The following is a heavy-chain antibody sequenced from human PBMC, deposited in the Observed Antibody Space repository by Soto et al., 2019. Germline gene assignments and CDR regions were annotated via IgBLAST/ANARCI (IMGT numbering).Heavy chain of an antibody. CDR3: TRVRIYGEYSDYFDY. CDR1: GFTVSSNY. Sequence: EVQLVESGGGLVQPGGSLRLSCVASGFTVSSNYMGWVRQAPGKGLEWVSVIYSGGSTYHADSVKGRFTISRDNSKNTLYLEMNSLRAEDTAVDYCTRVRIYGEYSDYFDYWGQGTLVTVYS. V-gene: IGHV3-66*01. CDR2: IYSGGST. D-gene: IGHD4-17*01. J-gene: IGHJ4*02.